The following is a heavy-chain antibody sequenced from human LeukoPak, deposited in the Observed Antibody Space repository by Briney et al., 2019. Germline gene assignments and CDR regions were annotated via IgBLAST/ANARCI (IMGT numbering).Heavy chain of an antibody. CDR1: GGSISSYY. V-gene: IGHV4-59*08. J-gene: IGHJ4*02. Sequence: SETLSLTCTVSGGSISSYYWSWIRQPPGKGLEWIGYIYYSGSTNYNPSLKSRVTISVDTSKNQFSLKLSSVTAAGTAVYYCASTSSGWSPFDYWGQGTLVTVSS. CDR2: IYYSGST. CDR3: ASTSSGWSPFDY. D-gene: IGHD6-19*01.